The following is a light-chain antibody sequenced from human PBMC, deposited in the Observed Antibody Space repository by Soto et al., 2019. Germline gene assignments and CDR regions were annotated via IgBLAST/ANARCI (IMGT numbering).Light chain of an antibody. J-gene: IGKJ1*01. CDR1: QSVSSY. CDR2: DDS. Sequence: EIVLTQSPATLSLSPGERATLSCRASQSVSSYLAWYQQRPGQAPRLLIFDDSNRATGIPARFSGSGSGTDFTLTISSLEPEDSAVYYCQQRSILLWTFGQGTKVDIK. V-gene: IGKV3-11*01. CDR3: QQRSILLWT.